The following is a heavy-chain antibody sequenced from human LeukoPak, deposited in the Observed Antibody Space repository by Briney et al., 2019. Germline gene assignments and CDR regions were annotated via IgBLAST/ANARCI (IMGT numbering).Heavy chain of an antibody. CDR2: IYYSGST. CDR1: GGSISSGGYY. D-gene: IGHD2-2*02. J-gene: IGHJ5*02. Sequence: SETLSLTCTVSGGSISSGGYYWSWIRQHPGKGLEWIGYIYYSGSTYSNPSLKSRVTISVDTSKNQFSLNLSSVTAADTAVYYCARYCSSTNCYKGGFDPWGQGTLATVSS. V-gene: IGHV4-31*03. CDR3: ARYCSSTNCYKGGFDP.